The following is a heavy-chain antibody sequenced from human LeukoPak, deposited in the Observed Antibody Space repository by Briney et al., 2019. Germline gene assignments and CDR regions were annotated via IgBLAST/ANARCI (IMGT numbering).Heavy chain of an antibody. CDR1: GYSFTNYW. CDR2: IYPGGSDT. Sequence: GESLKISCKGSGYSFTNYWIAWVRQMPGKGLEWMGIIYPGGSDTTYSPSFQGQITFSADRSISTAYLQWSSLKASDTAMYYCARRRNVYYFDYWGQGTLVTVSS. J-gene: IGHJ4*02. CDR3: ARRRNVYYFDY. V-gene: IGHV5-51*01. D-gene: IGHD1-1*01.